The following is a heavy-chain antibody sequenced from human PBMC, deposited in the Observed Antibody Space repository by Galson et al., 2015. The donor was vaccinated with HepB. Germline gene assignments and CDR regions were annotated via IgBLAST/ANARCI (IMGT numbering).Heavy chain of an antibody. J-gene: IGHJ3*02. CDR1: GGSFRGYY. CDR3: ARRRYYYDSSGQTRPARAFDI. Sequence: QVQLRESRPGLVKPSETLSPTCAVHGGSFRGYYWTWIRPPPGKGLEWIGEINHSGSTNDNPSLKSRVTISVDTSKNQFSLKLSSVTAADTAVYYCARRRYYYDSSGQTRPARAFDIWGQGTMVTVSS. V-gene: IGHV4-34*01. D-gene: IGHD3-22*01. CDR2: INHSGST.